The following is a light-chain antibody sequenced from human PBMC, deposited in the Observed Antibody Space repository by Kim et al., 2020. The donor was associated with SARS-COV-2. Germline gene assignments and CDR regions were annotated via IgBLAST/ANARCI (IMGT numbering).Light chain of an antibody. CDR3: QQSYSTLFT. CDR1: QSISSY. Sequence: ASVGNKVTITCQASQSISSYLNWYQQKPGKAPKLLIYAASSLQGGVPSRFSGSVSGTDFTLTISSLQPEDFATYYCQQSYSTLFTFGPGTKVDIK. J-gene: IGKJ3*01. CDR2: AAS. V-gene: IGKV1-39*01.